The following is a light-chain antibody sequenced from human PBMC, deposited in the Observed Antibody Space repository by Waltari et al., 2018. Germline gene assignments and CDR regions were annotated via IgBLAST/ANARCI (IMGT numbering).Light chain of an antibody. CDR3: MQALQTPRT. CDR1: QSLLHSNGYNY. Sequence: DIVMTQSPLSLPVTPGEPASIPCRSSQSLLHSNGYNYLDWYLQKPGHSPQLLIYLGSNRASGVPARFSGSGSGTDFILKISRVEAEDVGVYYCMQALQTPRTFGQGTKVEIK. J-gene: IGKJ1*01. CDR2: LGS. V-gene: IGKV2-28*01.